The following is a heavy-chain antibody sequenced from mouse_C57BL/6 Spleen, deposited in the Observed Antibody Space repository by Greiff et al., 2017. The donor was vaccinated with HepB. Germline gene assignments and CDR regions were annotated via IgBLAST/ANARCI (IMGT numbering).Heavy chain of an antibody. D-gene: IGHD4-1*01. V-gene: IGHV3-6*01. CDR3: ARTGKGPYYFDY. J-gene: IGHJ2*01. CDR1: GYSITSGYY. CDR2: ISYDGSN. Sequence: EVQLVESGPGLVKPSQSLSLTCSVTGYSITSGYYWNWIRQFPGNKLEWMGYISYDGSNNYNPSLKNRISITRDTSKNQFFLKLNSVTTEDTATYYCARTGKGPYYFDYWGQGTTLTVSS.